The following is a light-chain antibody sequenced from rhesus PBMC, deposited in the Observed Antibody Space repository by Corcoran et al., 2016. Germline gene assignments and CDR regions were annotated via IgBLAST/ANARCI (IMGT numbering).Light chain of an antibody. CDR3: QHGSGTPLT. V-gene: IGKV1-74*01. CDR1: ENVNKY. J-gene: IGKJ4*01. Sequence: DIQMTQSPSSLSASVGDRVTITCRASENVNKYLNWYQQKPGKALKLLIYKASTLQSGVPSRFSGSGSVTDYTFTISSLQPEDVATYYCQHGSGTPLTFGGGTKVELK. CDR2: KAS.